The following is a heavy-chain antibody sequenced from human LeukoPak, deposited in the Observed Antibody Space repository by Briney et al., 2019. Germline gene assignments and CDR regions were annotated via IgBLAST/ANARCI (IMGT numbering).Heavy chain of an antibody. Sequence: PGGSLRLSCAASGFTFSSYAMSWVRQAPGKGREWVSAISGSGGSTYYADSVKGRFTISRDNSKNTLYLQMNSLRAEDTAVYYCAKVGSSSWYIPHYFDYWGQGTLVTVSS. CDR2: ISGSGGST. CDR1: GFTFSSYA. CDR3: AKVGSSSWYIPHYFDY. J-gene: IGHJ4*02. D-gene: IGHD6-13*01. V-gene: IGHV3-23*01.